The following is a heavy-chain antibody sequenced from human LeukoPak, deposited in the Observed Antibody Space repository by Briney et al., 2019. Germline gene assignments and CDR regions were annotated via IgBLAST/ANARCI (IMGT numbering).Heavy chain of an antibody. CDR2: IYSGGST. CDR1: GFTVSSNY. D-gene: IGHD6-13*01. Sequence: GGSLRLSCAASGFTVSSNYMSWVRQAPGKGLEWVSVIYSGGSTYYADSVKGRFTISRDNSKNTLYLQMNSLRAEDTAVCYCARGYGSSWPFDYWGQGTLVTVSS. V-gene: IGHV3-53*01. CDR3: ARGYGSSWPFDY. J-gene: IGHJ4*02.